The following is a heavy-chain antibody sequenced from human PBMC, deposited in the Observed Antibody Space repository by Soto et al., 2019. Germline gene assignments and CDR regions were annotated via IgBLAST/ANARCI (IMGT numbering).Heavy chain of an antibody. CDR1: GFTFSSYG. D-gene: IGHD6-19*01. CDR2: ISYDGENK. V-gene: IGHV3-30*18. CDR3: AKDYLQWLLARYYYGMDV. Sequence: QVQLVESGGGVVQPGRSLRLSCAASGFTFSSYGMHWVRQAPCKGLEWVAVISYDGENKYYADSVKGRFTISRDNSKRTLYLQMNSLRAEDTAVYYCAKDYLQWLLARYYYGMDVWGHGTTVTVSS. J-gene: IGHJ6*02.